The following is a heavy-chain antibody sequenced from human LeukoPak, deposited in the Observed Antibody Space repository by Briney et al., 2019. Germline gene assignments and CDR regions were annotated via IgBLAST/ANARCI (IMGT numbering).Heavy chain of an antibody. CDR1: GFTFSSYS. D-gene: IGHD3-22*01. CDR3: ARVTYYYDSSGYSSGGRSYYYGMDV. CDR2: ISSSSSYI. J-gene: IGHJ6*02. Sequence: GGSLRLSCAASGFTFSSYSMNWVRQAPGKGLEWVSSISSSSSYIYYADSVRGRFTISRDNAKNSLYLQMNSLRAEDTAVYYCARVTYYYDSSGYSSGGRSYYYGMDVWGQGTTVTVSS. V-gene: IGHV3-21*01.